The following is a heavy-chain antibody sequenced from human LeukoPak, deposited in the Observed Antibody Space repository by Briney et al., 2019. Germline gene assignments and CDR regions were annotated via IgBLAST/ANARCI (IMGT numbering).Heavy chain of an antibody. CDR1: GGTFSSYA. CDR2: IIPIFGTA. Sequence: SVKVSCKASGGTFSSYAISWVRQAPGQGLEWMGGIIPIFGTANYAQKFQGRVTITADESTSRAYMELSSLRSEDTAVYYCAVRLAARPFHHYYYYMDVWGKGTTVTVSS. D-gene: IGHD6-6*01. V-gene: IGHV1-69*13. CDR3: AVRLAARPFHHYYYYMDV. J-gene: IGHJ6*03.